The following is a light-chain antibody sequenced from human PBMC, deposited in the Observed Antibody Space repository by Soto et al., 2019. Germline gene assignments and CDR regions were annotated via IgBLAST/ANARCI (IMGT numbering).Light chain of an antibody. CDR1: QSISSW. J-gene: IGKJ1*01. CDR2: DAS. CDR3: QHYNCYSGT. Sequence: DIQMTQSPSTLSASVGDRVTITCRASQSISSWLAWYQQKPGKAPKLLIYDASSLESGVPSRFSGSGSWTEFTLTISSLQPDDFATYYCQHYNCYSGTFGQGTNVEIK. V-gene: IGKV1-5*01.